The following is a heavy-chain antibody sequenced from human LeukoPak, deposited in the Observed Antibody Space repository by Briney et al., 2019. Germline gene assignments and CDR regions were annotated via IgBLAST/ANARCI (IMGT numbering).Heavy chain of an antibody. CDR3: ARGSFDSSGYYVFDY. CDR2: MYNSGNT. CDR1: GASITRNY. V-gene: IGHV4-4*07. D-gene: IGHD3-22*01. J-gene: IGHJ4*02. Sequence: SETLSLTCTVSGASITRNYWSWIRQPAGKGLEWIGRMYNSGNTNYSPSLESRVTMSTDTSKNQFSLKLSSVTAADTAVYYCARGSFDSSGYYVFDYWGQGTLVTVSS.